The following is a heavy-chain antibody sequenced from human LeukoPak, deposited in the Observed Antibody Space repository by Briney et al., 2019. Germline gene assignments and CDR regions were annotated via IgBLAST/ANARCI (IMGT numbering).Heavy chain of an antibody. J-gene: IGHJ6*03. CDR1: GFTFSRFW. CDR3: ARDPASYYHYYYMDV. Sequence: GGSLRLSCAASGFTFSRFWMHWVRQAPGKGLVWVSRINSDGSSTDYADSVKGRFTISRDNAKNSLYLQMSSLRAEDTAVYYCARDPASYYHYYYMDVWGKGTTVTISS. CDR2: INSDGSST. V-gene: IGHV3-74*01. D-gene: IGHD3-3*02.